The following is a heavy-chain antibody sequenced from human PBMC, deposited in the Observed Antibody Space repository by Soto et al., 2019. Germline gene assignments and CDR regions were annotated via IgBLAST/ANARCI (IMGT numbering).Heavy chain of an antibody. CDR3: ARLFDSSGYYYRNYYYGMEV. V-gene: IGHV5-51*01. CDR2: IYPGDSDT. J-gene: IGHJ6*02. CDR1: GYSFTSYW. Sequence: PGESLKISCKGSGYSFTSYWIGWVRQMPGKGLEWMGIIYPGDSDTRYSPSFQGQVTISADKSISTAYLQWSSLKASDTAMYYCARLFDSSGYYYRNYYYGMEVWGQGTTVTVSS. D-gene: IGHD3-22*01.